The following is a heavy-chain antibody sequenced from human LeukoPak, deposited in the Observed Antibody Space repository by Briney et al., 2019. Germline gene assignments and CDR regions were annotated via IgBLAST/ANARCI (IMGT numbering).Heavy chain of an antibody. D-gene: IGHD3-9*01. CDR1: GFTFRSYG. J-gene: IGHJ4*02. Sequence: PGGSLRLSCAASGFTFRSYGMHWVRQAPGKGLEWVAVISYDGSNKYYADSVKGRFTISRDNSKNTLYLQMNSLRAEDTAVYYCAKVSPHYDILTHSASYFDYWGQGTLVTVSS. V-gene: IGHV3-30*18. CDR2: ISYDGSNK. CDR3: AKVSPHYDILTHSASYFDY.